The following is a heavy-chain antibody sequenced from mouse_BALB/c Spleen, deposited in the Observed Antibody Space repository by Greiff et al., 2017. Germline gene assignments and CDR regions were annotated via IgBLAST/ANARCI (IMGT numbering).Heavy chain of an antibody. V-gene: IGHV5-12-2*01. CDR3: ARHEGDYDSFAY. J-gene: IGHJ3*01. Sequence: DVMLVESGGGLVQPGGSLKLSCAASGFTFSSYTMSWVRQTPEKRLEWVAYISNGGGSTYYPDTVKGRFTITRDNAKNTLYLQMNSLKSEDTAMYYCARHEGDYDSFAYWGQGTLVTVSA. D-gene: IGHD2-4*01. CDR1: GFTFSSYT. CDR2: ISNGGGST.